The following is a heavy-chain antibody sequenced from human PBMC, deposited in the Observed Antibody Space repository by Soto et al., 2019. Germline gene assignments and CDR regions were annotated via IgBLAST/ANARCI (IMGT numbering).Heavy chain of an antibody. CDR2: IIPIFGTA. J-gene: IGHJ6*02. Sequence: GASVKVSCKASGGTFSSYAISWVRQAPGQGPEWMGGIIPIFGTANYAQKFQGRVTITADESTSTAYMELSSLRSEDTAVYYCARGPMHYYYYGMDVWGQGTTVTVSS. CDR1: GGTFSSYA. V-gene: IGHV1-69*13. CDR3: ARGPMHYYYYGMDV.